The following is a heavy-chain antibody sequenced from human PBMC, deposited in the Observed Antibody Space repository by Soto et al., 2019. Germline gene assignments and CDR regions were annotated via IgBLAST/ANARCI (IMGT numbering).Heavy chain of an antibody. D-gene: IGHD3-22*01. J-gene: IGHJ5*02. CDR2: IYYSGST. V-gene: IGHV4-30-4*01. CDR3: ARVGDSSP. Sequence: SETLSLTCTVSGVSISSGGYYWSWIRQPPGKGLEWIGYIYYSGSTYYNPSLKSRVTISVDTSKNQFSLKLSSVTAADTAVYYCARVGDSSPWGQGTLVTVSS. CDR1: GVSISSGGYY.